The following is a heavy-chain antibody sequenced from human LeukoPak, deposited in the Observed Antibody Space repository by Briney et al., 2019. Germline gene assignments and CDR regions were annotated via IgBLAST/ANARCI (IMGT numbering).Heavy chain of an antibody. CDR2: ISAYNGNT. V-gene: IGHV1-18*01. CDR3: ARDLKRSPFDY. CDR1: GGTFSSYA. J-gene: IGHJ4*02. Sequence: ASVKVSCKASGGTFSSYAISWVRQAPGQGLEWMGWISAYNGNTNYAQKLQGRVTMTTDTSTSTAYMELRSLRSDDTAVYYCARDLKRSPFDYWGQGTLVTVSS. D-gene: IGHD3-10*01.